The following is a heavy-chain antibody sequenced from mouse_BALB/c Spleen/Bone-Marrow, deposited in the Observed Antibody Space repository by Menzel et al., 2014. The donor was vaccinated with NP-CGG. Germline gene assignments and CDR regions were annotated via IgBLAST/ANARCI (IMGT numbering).Heavy chain of an antibody. V-gene: IGHV1S81*02. D-gene: IGHD2-13*01. CDR2: INPRNGGT. CDR1: GYTFTSYY. CDR3: TREGDSPFAY. Sequence: VQLQQSGAELAKPGASVKLSCKASGYTFTSYYMYWVKQRPGQGLEWIGEINPRNGGTNFNEKFKSKATLTVDKSSSTAYMQLSSLTSEDSAVYYCTREGDSPFAYWGQGTLVTVSA. J-gene: IGHJ3*01.